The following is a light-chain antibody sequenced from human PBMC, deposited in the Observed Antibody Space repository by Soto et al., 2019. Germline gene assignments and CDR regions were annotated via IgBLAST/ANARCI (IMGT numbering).Light chain of an antibody. V-gene: IGLV2-23*02. Sequence: QSALTQHASVYGSPGQSITISCAGYGGDVGNYDLLSWYQQIPGKAPPLIIFEVNRRPSGVSDRFSGSKSGNTASLTISGLQAEDEADFFCCSYAGNGAWVFGGGTKLTVL. J-gene: IGLJ3*02. CDR2: EVN. CDR1: GGDVGNYDL. CDR3: CSYAGNGAWV.